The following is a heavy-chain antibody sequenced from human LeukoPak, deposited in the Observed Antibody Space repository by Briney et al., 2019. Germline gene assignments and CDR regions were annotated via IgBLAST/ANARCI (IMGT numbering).Heavy chain of an antibody. CDR1: GYTFTSYG. J-gene: IGHJ4*02. V-gene: IGHV1-18*01. Sequence: ASVKVSCKASGYTFTSYGISWVRQAPGQGLEWMGWISAYNGNTNYAQKLQGRVTMTTDTSTSTAYMELRSLRSDDTAVYYCARERITMVRGVIITAEGLDYWGQGALVTVSS. D-gene: IGHD3-10*01. CDR3: ARERITMVRGVIITAEGLDY. CDR2: ISAYNGNT.